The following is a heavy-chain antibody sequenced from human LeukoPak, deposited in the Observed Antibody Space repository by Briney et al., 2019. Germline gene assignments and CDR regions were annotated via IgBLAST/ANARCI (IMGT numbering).Heavy chain of an antibody. J-gene: IGHJ3*02. V-gene: IGHV4-59*01. CDR3: VRGNYDNRGYSNAFDI. CDR1: GASISSSY. D-gene: IGHD3-22*01. CDR2: IYYNGNT. Sequence: SETLSLTCTVSGASISSSYWSWIRQTPGKRLEWIGYIYYNGNTNSNPSLKSRVTISADTSKNQFSLNLSSVTAADTAVYYCVRGNYDNRGYSNAFDIWGQGAMVTVSS.